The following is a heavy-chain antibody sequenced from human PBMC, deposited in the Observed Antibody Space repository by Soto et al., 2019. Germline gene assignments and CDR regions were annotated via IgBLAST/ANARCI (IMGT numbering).Heavy chain of an antibody. D-gene: IGHD2-21*01. J-gene: IGHJ2*01. CDR2: IYYSGST. Sequence: SETLSLTCTVSGGSISSSSYYWGWIRQPPGKGLEWIGSIYYSGSTYYNPSLKSRVTISVDTSKNQFSLKLSSVTAADTAVYYCARPLAYCGGDCYSGGNWYFDLWGRGTLVTVSS. CDR3: ARPLAYCGGDCYSGGNWYFDL. V-gene: IGHV4-39*01. CDR1: GGSISSSSYY.